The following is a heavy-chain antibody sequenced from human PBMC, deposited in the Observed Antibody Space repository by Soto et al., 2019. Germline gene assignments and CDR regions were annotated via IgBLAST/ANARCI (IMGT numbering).Heavy chain of an antibody. CDR2: IYTSGST. J-gene: IGHJ6*02. Sequence: PSETLSLTCTVSGGSISSYYWSWIRQPAGKGLEWIGRIYTSGSTNYNPSLKSRVTMSVDTSKNQFSLKLSSVTAADTAVYYCARDPIFGVVISNYYYYGMDVWGQGTTVTVSS. CDR1: GGSISSYY. CDR3: ARDPIFGVVISNYYYYGMDV. D-gene: IGHD3-3*01. V-gene: IGHV4-4*07.